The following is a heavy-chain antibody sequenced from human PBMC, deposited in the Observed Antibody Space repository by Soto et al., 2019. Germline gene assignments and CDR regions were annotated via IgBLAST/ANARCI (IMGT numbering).Heavy chain of an antibody. D-gene: IGHD5-18*01. Sequence: EVQLLESGGGLVQPGGSLRLSCAASGFTFSAYAMCWVRQPPGKGLEWVSSIGVSDGSTYYADSVKGRFTISRDNSENTLYLQMNGLRADDTAVYYCVKDTPAWRQVWGYDYWGQGALVTVSS. V-gene: IGHV3-23*01. CDR2: IGVSDGST. J-gene: IGHJ4*02. CDR3: VKDTPAWRQVWGYDY. CDR1: GFTFSAYA.